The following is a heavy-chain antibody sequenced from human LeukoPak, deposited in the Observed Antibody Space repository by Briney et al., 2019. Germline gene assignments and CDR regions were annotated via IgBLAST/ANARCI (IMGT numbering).Heavy chain of an antibody. J-gene: IGHJ4*02. CDR2: INPNSGGT. V-gene: IGHV1-2*02. CDR1: GYTFTGYY. CDR3: ARDGGLRGVITY. Sequence: ASVKVSCKASGYTFTGYYMHWLRQAPGQGLEWMGWINPNSGGTNYAQKFQGRVTMTRDTSINTAYMELSRLRSDDTAVYYCARDGGLRGVITYWGQGILVTVSS. D-gene: IGHD3-10*01.